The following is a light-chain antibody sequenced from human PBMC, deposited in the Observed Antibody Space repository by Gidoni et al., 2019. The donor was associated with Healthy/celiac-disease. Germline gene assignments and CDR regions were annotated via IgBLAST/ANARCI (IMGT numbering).Light chain of an antibody. V-gene: IGLV3-19*01. CDR3: NSRDSSGNHVV. CDR2: GKN. J-gene: IGLJ2*01. Sequence: SELTQDPAVSVALGQTVRITCQGDSLRSYYASWYQQQPGQAPVLVIYGKNNRPSGIPDRFSGSSSGNTASLTITGAQAEDEADYYCNSRDSSGNHVVFGGGTKLTVL. CDR1: SLRSYY.